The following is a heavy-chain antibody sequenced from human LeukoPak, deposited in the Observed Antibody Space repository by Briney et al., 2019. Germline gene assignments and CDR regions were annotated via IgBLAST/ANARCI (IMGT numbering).Heavy chain of an antibody. D-gene: IGHD6-13*01. Sequence: GGSLRLSCAASGFTFSSYEMNWVRQAPGKGLEWVSYISSSGSTIYYADSVKGRFTISRDNAKNSLFLQMNSLRAEDTAVYYCARVAEAAAFDYWGQGTLVTVSS. J-gene: IGHJ4*02. CDR1: GFTFSSYE. CDR3: ARVAEAAAFDY. V-gene: IGHV3-48*03. CDR2: ISSSGSTI.